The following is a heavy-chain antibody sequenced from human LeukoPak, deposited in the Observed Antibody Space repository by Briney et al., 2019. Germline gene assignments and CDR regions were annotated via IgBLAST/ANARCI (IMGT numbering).Heavy chain of an antibody. CDR1: GGSISSGSYY. CDR2: IYTSGST. Sequence: PSETLSLTCTVSGGSISSGSYYWSWIRQPAGKGLEWIGRIYTSGSTNYNPSLKSRVTISVDTSKNQLSLKLSSVTAADTAVYYCARDYYDSSGLNWFDPWGQGTLVTVSS. V-gene: IGHV4-61*02. D-gene: IGHD3-22*01. CDR3: ARDYYDSSGLNWFDP. J-gene: IGHJ5*02.